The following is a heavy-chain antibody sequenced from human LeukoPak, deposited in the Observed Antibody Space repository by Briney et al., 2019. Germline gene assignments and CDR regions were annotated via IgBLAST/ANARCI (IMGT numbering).Heavy chain of an antibody. D-gene: IGHD6-19*01. V-gene: IGHV3-21*01. Sequence: GGSLRLSCAASGFTFSSYSMNWVRQAPGKGLEWVSSISSSSSYIYYADSVKGRFTISRDNAKNSLYLQMNSLRAGDTAVYYCAREVGSGWYGTFYYYYYMDVWGKGTTVTVSS. CDR1: GFTFSSYS. CDR3: AREVGSGWYGTFYYYYYMDV. J-gene: IGHJ6*03. CDR2: ISSSSSYI.